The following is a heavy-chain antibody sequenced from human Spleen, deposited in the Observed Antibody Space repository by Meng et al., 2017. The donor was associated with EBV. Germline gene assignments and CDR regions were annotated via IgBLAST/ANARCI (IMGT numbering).Heavy chain of an antibody. Sequence: LPLRESGPGTVKPSETLSLTCTVSGGSISSFYYWGWIRQPPGRGLEWIGSVHYTGSTYYSPSLKSRVTVSVDTSKNQFSLRLTSVTAADTAVYYCARPFPSWQSPRLDPFGAWGQGTLVTVSS. CDR1: GGSISSFYY. CDR2: VHYTGST. D-gene: IGHD6-19*01. V-gene: IGHV4-39*01. CDR3: ARPFPSWQSPRLDPFGA. J-gene: IGHJ5*02.